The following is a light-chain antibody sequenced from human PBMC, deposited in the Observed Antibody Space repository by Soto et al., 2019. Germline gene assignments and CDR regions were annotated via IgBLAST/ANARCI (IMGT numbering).Light chain of an antibody. CDR1: SRDVGSSDL. CDR2: EGA. CDR3: SSYAGSSNV. J-gene: IGLJ1*01. Sequence: QSALTQPASVSGSPGQSITISCTGTSRDVGSSDLVSWYQQHPGKAPKLIIYEGAKRPSGVSDRFSGSKSGTTASLTISGLQAEDEADYYCSSYAGSSNVFGTGTKLTVL. V-gene: IGLV2-14*02.